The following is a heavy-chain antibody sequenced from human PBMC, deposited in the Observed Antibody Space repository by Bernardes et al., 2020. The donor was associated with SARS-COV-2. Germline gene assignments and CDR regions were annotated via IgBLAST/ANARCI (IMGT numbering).Heavy chain of an antibody. V-gene: IGHV3-7*01. CDR1: GFEFNNYW. CDR2: MRADGSER. D-gene: IGHD1-1*01. CDR3: ARGQTTDYRPYLPADF. Sequence: GGSLRLSCAASGFEFNNYWMTWIRQAPGKGLEWVANMRADGSERFYAEAVRGRFTLSRDSAKNIMYLQMNSLRVGDAAVYFCARGQTTDYRPYLPADFWGPGTLVTVSS. J-gene: IGHJ4*02.